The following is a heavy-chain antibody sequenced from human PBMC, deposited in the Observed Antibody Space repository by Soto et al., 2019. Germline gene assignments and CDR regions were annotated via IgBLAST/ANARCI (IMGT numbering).Heavy chain of an antibody. Sequence: SVKVSCKASGGTFSSYAISWVRQAPGQGLEWMGGIIPIFGTANYAQKFQGRVTITADESTSTAYMELSSLRSEDTAVYYCARDRGNYDFWSGYPNLWGQGTLVTVS. V-gene: IGHV1-69*13. CDR1: GGTFSSYA. CDR3: ARDRGNYDFWSGYPNL. D-gene: IGHD3-3*01. J-gene: IGHJ4*02. CDR2: IIPIFGTA.